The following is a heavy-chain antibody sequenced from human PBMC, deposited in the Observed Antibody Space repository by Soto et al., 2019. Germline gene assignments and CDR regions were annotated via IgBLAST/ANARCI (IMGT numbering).Heavy chain of an antibody. J-gene: IGHJ3*01. CDR1: GGTFSSYA. CDR3: ERGGEGPGFVFDF. Sequence: GASVKVSCKASGGTFSSYAISWVRQAPGQGLEWMGGIIPIFGTANYAQKFQGRVTITADESTSTAYMELSSLRSEDTAVYNCERGGEGPGFVFDFWGKGKLVPVSS. D-gene: IGHD3-16*01. V-gene: IGHV1-69*13. CDR2: IIPIFGTA.